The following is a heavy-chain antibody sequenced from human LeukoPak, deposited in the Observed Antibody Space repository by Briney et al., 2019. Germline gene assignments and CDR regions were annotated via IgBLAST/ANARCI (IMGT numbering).Heavy chain of an antibody. V-gene: IGHV1-8*01. CDR1: GYTFTSYD. Sequence: GASVKVSCKASGYTFTSYDINWVRQATGQGLEWTGWMNPISGYTGYAQKFQGRVTMTRNTSINTAYMELSSLRSEDTAVYYCARGNRLYSSSWYSLAFDIWGQGRMVTVSS. J-gene: IGHJ3*02. CDR2: MNPISGYT. CDR3: ARGNRLYSSSWYSLAFDI. D-gene: IGHD6-13*01.